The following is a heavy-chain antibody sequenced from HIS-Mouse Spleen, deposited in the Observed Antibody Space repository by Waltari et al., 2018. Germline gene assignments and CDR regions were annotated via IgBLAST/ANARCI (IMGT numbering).Heavy chain of an antibody. CDR2: ISYDGSNK. V-gene: IGHV3-30*18. CDR3: AKASSGWLDY. D-gene: IGHD6-19*01. Sequence: QVQLVESGGGVVQPGRSLRPPCAASGFTFSSDGIPWVRQAPGKGLEWVAVISYDGSNKYYADSVKGRFTISRDNSKNTLYLQMNSLRAEDTAVYYCAKASSGWLDYWGQGTLVTVSS. CDR1: GFTFSSDG. J-gene: IGHJ4*02.